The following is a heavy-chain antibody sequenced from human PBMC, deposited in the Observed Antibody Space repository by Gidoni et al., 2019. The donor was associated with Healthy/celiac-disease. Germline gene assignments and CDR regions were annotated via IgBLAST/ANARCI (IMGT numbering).Heavy chain of an antibody. CDR3: ARGIEQWLVRVGYYGMDV. CDR2: INHSGST. D-gene: IGHD6-19*01. V-gene: IGHV4-34*01. J-gene: IGHJ6*02. Sequence: QVQLQQWGAGLLKPSETLSLTCAVYGGSFSGYYWSWIRQPPGKGLEWIGEINHSGSTNYNPSLKSRVTISVDTSKNQFSLKLSSVTAADTAVYYCARGIEQWLVRVGYYGMDVWGQGTTVTVSS. CDR1: GGSFSGYY.